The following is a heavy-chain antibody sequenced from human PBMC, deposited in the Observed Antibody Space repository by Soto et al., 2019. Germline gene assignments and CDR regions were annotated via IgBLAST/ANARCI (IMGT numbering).Heavy chain of an antibody. V-gene: IGHV4-39*01. Sequence: LTCTFSGGSIRSGRYYWGWIRQPPGQVLEWIGSIYYSGSTYYNPSLKSRVTISVDTSKNQFSLKLSSVTAADTAVYYCARHRKYYDFWSSYPDY. CDR3: ARHRKYYDFWSSYPDY. CDR2: IYYSGST. J-gene: IGHJ4*01. D-gene: IGHD3-3*01. CDR1: GGSIRSGRYY.